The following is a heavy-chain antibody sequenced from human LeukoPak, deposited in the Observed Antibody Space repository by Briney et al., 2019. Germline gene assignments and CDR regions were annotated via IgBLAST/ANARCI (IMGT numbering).Heavy chain of an antibody. J-gene: IGHJ4*02. Sequence: ASVKVSCKASGYTFSGHYMHWVRQAPGQGLEWMGWIYPNSGGTNYAQKFQGRVTMTRDTFISTAYMELRSLTSDDTAIYYCARVEEVRGGITSFDYWGQGTLVTVSS. CDR1: GYTFSGHY. D-gene: IGHD3-10*01. CDR3: ARVEEVRGGITSFDY. CDR2: IYPNSGGT. V-gene: IGHV1-2*02.